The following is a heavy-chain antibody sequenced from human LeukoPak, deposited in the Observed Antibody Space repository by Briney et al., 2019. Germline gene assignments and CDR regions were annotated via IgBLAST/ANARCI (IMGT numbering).Heavy chain of an antibody. CDR3: TTDRPDLRYFDYYYGMDV. CDR2: IKSKTDGGTT. V-gene: IGHV3-15*01. Sequence: PGGSLRLSCAASGFTFSNAWMSWVRQAPGKGLEWVGRIKSKTDGGTTDYAAPVKGRFTISRDDSKNTLYLQMNSLKTEDTAVYYCTTDRPDLRYFDYYYGMDVWGQGTTVTVSS. CDR1: GFTFSNAW. D-gene: IGHD3-9*01. J-gene: IGHJ6*02.